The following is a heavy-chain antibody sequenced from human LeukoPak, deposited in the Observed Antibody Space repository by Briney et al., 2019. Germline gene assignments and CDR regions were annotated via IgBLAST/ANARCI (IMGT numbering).Heavy chain of an antibody. CDR1: EFTFSSYS. CDR3: ARDKGDSSASLY. V-gene: IGHV3-48*04. J-gene: IGHJ4*02. CDR2: ISTSSSTI. D-gene: IGHD3-22*01. Sequence: GGSLRLSCAASEFTFSSYSMNWVRQAPGQGLEWVSYISTSSSTIYYADSVKGRFTISRDNAKNSLYLQMNSLRAEDTAVYYCARDKGDSSASLYWGQGTLVTVSS.